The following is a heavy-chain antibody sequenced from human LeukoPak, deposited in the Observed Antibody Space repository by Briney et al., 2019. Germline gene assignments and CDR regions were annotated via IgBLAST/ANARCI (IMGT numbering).Heavy chain of an antibody. J-gene: IGHJ4*02. Sequence: SETLSLTCAVYGGSFSGYYWSWIRQPPGKGLEWIGEINHSGSTNYNPSLKSRVTISVDTSKNQFSLKLSSVTVADTAVYYCASPGSYGSGSAAVYWGQGTLVTVSS. CDR1: GGSFSGYY. CDR2: INHSGST. CDR3: ASPGSYGSGSAAVY. D-gene: IGHD3-10*01. V-gene: IGHV4-34*01.